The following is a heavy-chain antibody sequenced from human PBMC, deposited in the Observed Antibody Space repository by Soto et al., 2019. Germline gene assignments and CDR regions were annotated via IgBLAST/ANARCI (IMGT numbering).Heavy chain of an antibody. V-gene: IGHV3-30-3*01. CDR3: AREANSGSYYVLDY. J-gene: IGHJ4*02. Sequence: PGGSLRLSCAASGFTFSSYAMHWVRQAPGKGLEWVAVISYDGSNKYYADSVKGRFTISRDNSKNTLYLQMNSLRAEDTAVYYCAREANSGSYYVLDYWGQGTLVTVS. CDR2: ISYDGSNK. D-gene: IGHD1-26*01. CDR1: GFTFSSYA.